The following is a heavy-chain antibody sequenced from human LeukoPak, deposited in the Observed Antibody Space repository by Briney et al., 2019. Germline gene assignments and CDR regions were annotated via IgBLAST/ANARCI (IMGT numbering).Heavy chain of an antibody. CDR1: GDSVSGGSAG. Sequence: SQTLSLTCAISGDSVSGGSAGWNWIRQSPSRGLEWLGRIYYRSKWYSDYAISVKSRITINPDTSRNQFSLQLDSVTHDDTAVYYCTGGGLVRGSLHWFDPWGQGTLVTVSS. D-gene: IGHD3-10*01. J-gene: IGHJ5*02. CDR2: IYYRSKWYS. CDR3: TGGGLVRGSLHWFDP. V-gene: IGHV6-1*01.